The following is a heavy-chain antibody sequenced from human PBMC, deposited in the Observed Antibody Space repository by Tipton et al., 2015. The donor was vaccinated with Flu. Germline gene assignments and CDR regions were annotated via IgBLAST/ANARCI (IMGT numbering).Heavy chain of an antibody. J-gene: IGHJ4*02. Sequence: TLSLTCTVSGGSISSGGYYWSWIRQHPGKGLEWIGYIYYSGSTYYNPSLKSRVTISVDTSKNQFSLKLSSVTAADTAVYYCAREFIKMKTFDYWGQGTLVTVSS. CDR1: GGSISSGGYY. CDR2: IYYSGST. D-gene: IGHD3-16*02. CDR3: AREFIKMKTFDY. V-gene: IGHV4-31*03.